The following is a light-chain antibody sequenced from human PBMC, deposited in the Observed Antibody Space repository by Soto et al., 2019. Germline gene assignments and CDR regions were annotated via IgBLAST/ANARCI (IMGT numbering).Light chain of an antibody. CDR1: QSVISTY. Sequence: TEVTKVPWTLPFFLPERATHSCTASQSVISTYLAWYQQKPGQAPRLLVYGASSRATGVPARFSGSGSGTDFTLTISSLEPEDFALYYCQQYHDSPLAFGQGTKVDIK. V-gene: IGKV3-20*01. J-gene: IGKJ1*01. CDR3: QQYHDSPLA. CDR2: GAS.